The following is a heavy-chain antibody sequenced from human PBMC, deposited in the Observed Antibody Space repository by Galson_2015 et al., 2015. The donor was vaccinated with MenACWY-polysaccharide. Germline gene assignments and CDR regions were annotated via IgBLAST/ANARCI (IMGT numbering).Heavy chain of an antibody. Sequence: SLRLSCAASGFNPSDNNLDWVRQVAGKGLEWVGRSTPKHNGFKTVYAASVSGRFIISREESTNSLHPHMNDLKIEDTAVYYCARGLNSFDLWGQGTMVIVSS. CDR1: GFNPSDNN. CDR3: ARGLNSFDL. V-gene: IGHV3-72*01. J-gene: IGHJ3*01. CDR2: STPKHNGFKT. D-gene: IGHD5-24*01.